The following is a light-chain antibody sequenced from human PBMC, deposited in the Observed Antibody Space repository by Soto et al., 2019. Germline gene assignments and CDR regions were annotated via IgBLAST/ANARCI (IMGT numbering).Light chain of an antibody. Sequence: DIQMTQSPSSLSASVGDRVTITCRASQSISDYLNWYQQKPGKAPNLLIYAASSLQSGVPSRFGGSGSGTDFTLTISSLQPEDFATYYCQQSYSTPHTFGGGTKVEIK. J-gene: IGKJ4*01. CDR3: QQSYSTPHT. CDR1: QSISDY. CDR2: AAS. V-gene: IGKV1-39*01.